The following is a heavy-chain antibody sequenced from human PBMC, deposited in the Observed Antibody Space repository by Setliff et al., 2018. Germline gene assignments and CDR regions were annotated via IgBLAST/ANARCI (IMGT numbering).Heavy chain of an antibody. Sequence: VESLKISCQGSGYTFSNYWVGWVRQMPGKGLEWMGVIYPGDSDTRYSPSFKGQVTISADKSISTAYLQWSSLEASDTAMYYCARLTPMADFDYWGQGTLVTVSS. D-gene: IGHD5-18*01. J-gene: IGHJ4*02. V-gene: IGHV5-51*01. CDR3: ARLTPMADFDY. CDR1: GYTFSNYW. CDR2: IYPGDSDT.